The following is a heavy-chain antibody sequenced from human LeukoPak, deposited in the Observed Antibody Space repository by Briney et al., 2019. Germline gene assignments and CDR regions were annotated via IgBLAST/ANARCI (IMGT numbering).Heavy chain of an antibody. D-gene: IGHD2-15*01. V-gene: IGHV3-30*04. CDR1: GFTFSSYA. J-gene: IGHJ6*02. CDR3: AKGYCSGGSCYPTHYYYYGMDV. Sequence: PGRSLRLSCAASGFTFSSYAMHWVRQAPGKGLEWVAVISYDGSNKYYADSVKGRFTISRDNSKNTLYLQMNSLRAEDTAVYYCAKGYCSGGSCYPTHYYYYGMDVWGQGTTVTVSS. CDR2: ISYDGSNK.